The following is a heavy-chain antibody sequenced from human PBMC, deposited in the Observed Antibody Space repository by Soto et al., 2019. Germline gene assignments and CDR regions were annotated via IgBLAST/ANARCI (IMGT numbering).Heavy chain of an antibody. V-gene: IGHV3-23*01. J-gene: IGHJ4*02. Sequence: GGSLRLSCAASGFTFSSYAMSWVRQAPGKGLEWVSAISGSGGSTYYADSVKGRFTISRDNSKNTLYLQMNSLRAEDTAVYYCAKATTIQRTILGYFDYWGQGTLVTVSS. CDR2: ISGSGGST. CDR1: GFTFSSYA. D-gene: IGHD5-12*01. CDR3: AKATTIQRTILGYFDY.